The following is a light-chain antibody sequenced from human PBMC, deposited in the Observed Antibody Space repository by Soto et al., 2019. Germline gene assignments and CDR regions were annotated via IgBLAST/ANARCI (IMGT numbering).Light chain of an antibody. V-gene: IGKV1-8*01. Sequence: AIRMTQSPSSFSASTGDRVTITCRASQGISSDLAWYQQKPGKAPKLLIYAASTLQSGVPSRFSGSGSGTDFTITISCLQSEDFATYYCQQYYSYPRTFGQGTKVEIK. CDR1: QGISSD. CDR3: QQYYSYPRT. CDR2: AAS. J-gene: IGKJ1*01.